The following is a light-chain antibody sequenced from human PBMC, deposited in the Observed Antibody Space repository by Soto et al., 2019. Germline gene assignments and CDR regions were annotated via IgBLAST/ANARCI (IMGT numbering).Light chain of an antibody. J-gene: IGLJ1*01. Sequence: QSVLPQPPSGSSALGDKFPISFSGSSSNIVGNSVSWHQQLPGTAPKLIIYDDNKRPSGIPDRFSGSKSGTSATLGITGFKTGDEADYYCGSSDSSMSAYVFGTGTKVTVL. CDR3: GSSDSSMSAYV. CDR1: SSNIVGNS. V-gene: IGLV1-51*01. CDR2: DDN.